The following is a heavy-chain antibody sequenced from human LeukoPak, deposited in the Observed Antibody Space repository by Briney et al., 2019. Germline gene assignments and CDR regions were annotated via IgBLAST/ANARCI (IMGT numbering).Heavy chain of an antibody. Sequence: PGGSLRLSCAASGFTFNNYAMHWVRQAPGKGLEWVAFISYEGRDKCYADSVKGRFTISRDNSENTLYLQMNSLRPKDTAVYFCTREVNAFDIWGQGTMVTVSS. CDR2: ISYEGRDK. CDR1: GFTFNNYA. V-gene: IGHV3-30*04. CDR3: TREVNAFDI. J-gene: IGHJ3*02.